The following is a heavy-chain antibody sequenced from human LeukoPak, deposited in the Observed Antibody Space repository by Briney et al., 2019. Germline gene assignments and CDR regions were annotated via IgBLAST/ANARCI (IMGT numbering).Heavy chain of an antibody. CDR2: IQNDGSNK. D-gene: IGHD2-2*01. V-gene: IGHV3-30*02. CDR3: AGLGYCSSTSCYDSDFDY. Sequence: GGSLRLSCAASGFTFSSYDMHWVRQAPGKGPEWVAFIQNDGSNKYYADSVKGRLTVSRDNSKNTLYLRMNSLRAEDTAVYYCAGLGYCSSTSCYDSDFDYWGQGTLVTVSS. CDR1: GFTFSSYD. J-gene: IGHJ4*02.